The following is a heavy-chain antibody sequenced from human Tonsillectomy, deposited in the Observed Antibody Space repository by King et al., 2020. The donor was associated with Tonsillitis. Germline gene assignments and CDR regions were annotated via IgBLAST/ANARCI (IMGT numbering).Heavy chain of an antibody. V-gene: IGHV3-64D*06. CDR3: VKGGYGSRSYYNSFDY. J-gene: IGHJ4*02. Sequence: VQLVESGGGLVQPGGSLRLSCSASGFTFSSYAMHWVRQAPGKGLEYVSAISSNGGSTYYADSVKGRFTISRDNSKNTLYLQMSSVRAEDTAVYYCVKGGYGSRSYYNSFDYWGQGTLVTVSS. CDR2: ISSNGGST. CDR1: GFTFSSYA. D-gene: IGHD3-10*01.